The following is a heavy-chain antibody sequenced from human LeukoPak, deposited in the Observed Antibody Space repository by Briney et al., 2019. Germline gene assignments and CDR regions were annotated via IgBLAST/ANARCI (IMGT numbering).Heavy chain of an antibody. CDR2: INPSGGST. CDR1: GYTFTSYY. CDR3: ARDSSSYYFDY. Sequence: GASVKVSCKASGYTFTSYYMHWVRQAPGQGLEWMGIINPSGGSTSYAQKFQDRVTMTRDTSTSTVYMELSSLRSEDTAVYYCARDSSSYYFDYWGQGTLVTVSS. V-gene: IGHV1-46*01. D-gene: IGHD6-13*01. J-gene: IGHJ4*02.